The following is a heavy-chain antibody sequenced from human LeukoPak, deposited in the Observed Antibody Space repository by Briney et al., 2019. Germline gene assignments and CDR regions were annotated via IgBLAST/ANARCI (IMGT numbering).Heavy chain of an antibody. CDR1: GFTFTSSA. CDR3: ARYGYSSGWYLGMDV. J-gene: IGHJ6*02. D-gene: IGHD6-19*01. CDR2: IVVGSGNT. V-gene: IGHV1-58*01. Sequence: SVKVSCKASGFTFTSSAVQWVRQARGQRLEWIGWIVVGSGNTNYAQKFQERVTITRDMSTSTAYMELRSLRSDDTAVYYCARYGYSSGWYLGMDVWGQGTTVTVSS.